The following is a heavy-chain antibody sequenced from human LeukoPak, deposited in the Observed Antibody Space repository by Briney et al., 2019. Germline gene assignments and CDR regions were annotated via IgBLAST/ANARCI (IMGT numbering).Heavy chain of an antibody. J-gene: IGHJ3*01. V-gene: IGHV3-7*01. CDR2: IKQDGSEK. CDR1: GFTFSGYW. Sequence: GGSLRLSCAASGFTFSGYWMSWVRQAPGKGLEWVANIKQDGSEKYYVDSVKGRFTISRDNAKNSLYLQINSLRADDTAVYYCARGPFWGQGTMVTVSS. CDR3: ARGPF.